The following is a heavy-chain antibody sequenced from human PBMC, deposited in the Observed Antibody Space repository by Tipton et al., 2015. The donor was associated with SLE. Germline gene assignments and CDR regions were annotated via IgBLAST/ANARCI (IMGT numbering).Heavy chain of an antibody. D-gene: IGHD3-10*01. CDR1: GGSISSHY. J-gene: IGHJ6*02. V-gene: IGHV4-4*07. Sequence: TLSLTCTVSGGSISSHYWSWIRQSAGKGLEWIARIYSSGYTNYNPSLRGRVTMSTDTSKNQFSLKMTSVTAADTAVYYCARNVAIMIQGVRYYYNGMDVWGQGTTVTVSS. CDR3: ARNVAIMIQGVRYYYNGMDV. CDR2: IYSSGYT.